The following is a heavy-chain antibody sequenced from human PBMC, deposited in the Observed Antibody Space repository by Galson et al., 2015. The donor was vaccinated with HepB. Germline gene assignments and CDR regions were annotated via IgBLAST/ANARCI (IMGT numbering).Heavy chain of an antibody. CDR3: ASGLTIFGVVIPMYY. CDR2: INPNSGDT. CDR1: GYIFTGYY. D-gene: IGHD3-3*01. J-gene: IGHJ4*02. V-gene: IGHV1-2*02. Sequence: SVKVSCKASGYIFTGYYLHWVRQAPGQGLEWMGWINPNSGDTKYAQKFQGRVTMTRDMAITTGYMEVNSPRFDDTAVYFCASGLTIFGVVIPMYYWGQGTLVTVSS.